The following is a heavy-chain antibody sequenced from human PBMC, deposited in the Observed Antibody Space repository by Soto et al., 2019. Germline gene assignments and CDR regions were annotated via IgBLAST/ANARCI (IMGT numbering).Heavy chain of an antibody. CDR3: AGALYSSGWYPDY. CDR2: MIPMFGTV. Sequence: QVQLVQSGAEVKKPGSSVKVSCKASGDTFSSYAISWVRQAPGQGLQWMGGMIPMFGTVNYAQSFQDRVTITADESTTTAYMELNSLRSEDTAVYYCAGALYSSGWYPDYWGQGTLVTVSS. D-gene: IGHD6-19*01. J-gene: IGHJ4*02. CDR1: GDTFSSYA. V-gene: IGHV1-69*01.